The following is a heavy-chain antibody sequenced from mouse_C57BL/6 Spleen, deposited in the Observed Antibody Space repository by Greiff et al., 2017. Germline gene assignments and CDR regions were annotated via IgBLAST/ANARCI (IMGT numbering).Heavy chain of an antibody. D-gene: IGHD1-1*01. J-gene: IGHJ4*01. CDR2: ISSGSSTI. V-gene: IGHV5-17*01. CDR1: GFTFSDYG. Sequence: EVNLVESGGGLVKPGGSLKLSCAASGFTFSDYGMHWVRQAPEKGLEWVAYISSGSSTIYYADTVKGRFTISRDNAKNTLFLQMTSLRSEDTAMYYCARLYYGSSYGDYWGQGTSVTVSS. CDR3: ARLYYGSSYGDY.